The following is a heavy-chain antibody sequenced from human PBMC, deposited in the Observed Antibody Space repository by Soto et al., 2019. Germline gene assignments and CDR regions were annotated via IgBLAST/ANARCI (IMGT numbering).Heavy chain of an antibody. CDR2: VYWDVDK. CDR1: GFSLNSRGVG. V-gene: IGHV2-5*02. Sequence: QITLMESGPALVKPTQTLTLTCTFSGFSLNSRGVGVGWVRQPPGKALEWLAIVYWDVDKRYSQCLRRRLSIRKDPPQNQVDLTLTNAAPVDTATYCCVHRGTIDGTGMWFEFWGQGYVVTVSS. CDR3: VHRGTIDGTGMWFEF. D-gene: IGHD1-1*01. J-gene: IGHJ4*02.